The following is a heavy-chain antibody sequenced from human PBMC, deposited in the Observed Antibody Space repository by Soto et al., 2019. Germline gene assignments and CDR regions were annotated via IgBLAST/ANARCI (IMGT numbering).Heavy chain of an antibody. CDR3: ARRAYYDSSGYYREYYYYYGMDV. Sequence: GESLKISCKGSGYSFTSYWISWVRQMPGKGLEWMGRIDPSDSYTNYSPSFQGHVTISADKSISTAYLQWSSLKASDTAMYYCARRAYYDSSGYYREYYYYYGMDVWGQGTTVTVSS. J-gene: IGHJ6*02. CDR1: GYSFTSYW. D-gene: IGHD3-22*01. CDR2: IDPSDSYT. V-gene: IGHV5-10-1*01.